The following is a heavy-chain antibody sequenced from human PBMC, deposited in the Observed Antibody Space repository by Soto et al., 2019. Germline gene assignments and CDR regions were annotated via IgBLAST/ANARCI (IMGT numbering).Heavy chain of an antibody. CDR1: GFTFSSYG. D-gene: IGHD3-10*01. Sequence: GGSLRLSCAASGFTFSSYGMHWVRQAPGKGLEWVAVIWYDGSNKYYADSVKGRFTISRDNTKNTLYLQMNSLRAEDTAVYYCERQYYGSGSSATLCYWGQGTLVTVYS. V-gene: IGHV3-33*01. CDR3: ERQYYGSGSSATLCY. J-gene: IGHJ4*02. CDR2: IWYDGSNK.